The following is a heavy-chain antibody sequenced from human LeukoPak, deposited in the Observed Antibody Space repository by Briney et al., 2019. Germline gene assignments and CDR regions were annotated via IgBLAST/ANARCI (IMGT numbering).Heavy chain of an antibody. CDR2: IYFSGST. D-gene: IGHD6-13*01. Sequence: PSETLSLICTVSGGSINGYFWSWIRLPPGKGLEWIGHIYFSGSTKYNPSLKSQVTMSLDTSKNQFSLNLNSVAAADTAVYYCARGETAAGTIWYFDLWGRGTLVTVSS. V-gene: IGHV4-59*01. CDR3: ARGETAAGTIWYFDL. J-gene: IGHJ2*01. CDR1: GGSINGYF.